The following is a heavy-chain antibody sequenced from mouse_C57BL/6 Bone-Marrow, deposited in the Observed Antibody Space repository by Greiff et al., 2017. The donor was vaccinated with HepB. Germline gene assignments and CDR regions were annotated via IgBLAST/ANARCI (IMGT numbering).Heavy chain of an antibody. CDR3: ARGYYGSGY. J-gene: IGHJ2*01. D-gene: IGHD1-1*01. CDR2: IHPNSGST. V-gene: IGHV1-64*01. Sequence: QVQLQQPGAELVKPGASVKLSCKASGYTFTSYWMHWVKQRPGQGLEWIGMIHPNSGSTNYNEKFKSKATLTVDESSSTAYMQLSSLTSEDSAVYYCARGYYGSGYWGQGTTLTVSS. CDR1: GYTFTSYW.